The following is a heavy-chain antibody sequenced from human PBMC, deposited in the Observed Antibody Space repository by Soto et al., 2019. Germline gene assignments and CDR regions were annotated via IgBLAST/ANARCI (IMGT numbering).Heavy chain of an antibody. CDR1: GGTFSSHA. J-gene: IGHJ4*02. D-gene: IGHD3-22*01. Sequence: SVKVSCKASGGTFSSHAISCVRQAPGQGLEWMGGIIPIFGTANYAQKFQGRVTITADESTSTAYMELSSLRSEDTAVYYCWVVVVITPSYFDYWGQGTLVTVSS. V-gene: IGHV1-69*13. CDR2: IIPIFGTA. CDR3: WVVVVITPSYFDY.